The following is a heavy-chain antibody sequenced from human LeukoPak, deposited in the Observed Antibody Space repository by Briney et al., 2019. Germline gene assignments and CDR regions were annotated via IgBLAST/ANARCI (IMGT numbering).Heavy chain of an antibody. CDR2: IYHSGST. CDR1: GGSISSTNW. J-gene: IGHJ6*03. Sequence: SETLSLTCAVSGGSISSTNWWSWVRQPPGKGLEWIGEIYHSGSTNYNPSLKSRVTISVDTSKNQFSLKLSSVTAADTAVYYCARGLDPYYYYYMDVWGKGTTVTISS. V-gene: IGHV4-4*02. D-gene: IGHD3/OR15-3a*01. CDR3: ARGLDPYYYYYMDV.